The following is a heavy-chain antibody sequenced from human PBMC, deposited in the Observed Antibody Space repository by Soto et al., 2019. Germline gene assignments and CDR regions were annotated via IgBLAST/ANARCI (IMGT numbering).Heavy chain of an antibody. CDR2: ISGSGGST. J-gene: IGHJ4*02. V-gene: IGHV3-23*01. CDR3: TGAARPGGYSYFDY. Sequence: EVQLLESGGGLVQPGGSLRLSCAASGFTFSSYAMSWVRQAPGKGLEWVSAISGSGGSTYYADSVKGRFTISRVNSKNPLYLQMNSLRAEDTAVYYCTGAARPGGYSYFDYWGQGTLVTVSS. D-gene: IGHD6-6*01. CDR1: GFTFSSYA.